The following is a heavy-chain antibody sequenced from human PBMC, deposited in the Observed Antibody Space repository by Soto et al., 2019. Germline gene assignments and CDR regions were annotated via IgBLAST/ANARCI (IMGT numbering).Heavy chain of an antibody. CDR3: ARSSGYIDC. V-gene: IGHV3-74*03. CDR1: GFTFSSYW. J-gene: IGHJ4*02. CDR2: INTDGNAT. D-gene: IGHD1-26*01. Sequence: EVQLVESGGGLVQPGGSLRLSCAASGFTFSSYWMYWVRQAPGKGLVWVSRINTDGNATTYADSVKGRFTISRDNAKNTLYVQMSTQSAEDAAVYYCARSSGYIDCWGQGTLVTVSS.